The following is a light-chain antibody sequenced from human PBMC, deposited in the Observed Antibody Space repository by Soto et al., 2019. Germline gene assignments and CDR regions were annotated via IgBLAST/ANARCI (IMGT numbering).Light chain of an antibody. CDR2: EVS. CDR1: SSDVGGYNY. Sequence: QSALTQPASVSGSPGQSITISCTGTSSDVGGYNYVSWYQQHPGKAPKLMIYEVSNRPSGVSNRFSGSKSGNTASLTISGLQAEDDADYYCSSYTSSYVVFGGGTKLTVL. V-gene: IGLV2-14*01. CDR3: SSYTSSYVV. J-gene: IGLJ2*01.